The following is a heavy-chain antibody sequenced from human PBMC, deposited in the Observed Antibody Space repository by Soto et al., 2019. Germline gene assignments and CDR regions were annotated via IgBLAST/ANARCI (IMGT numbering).Heavy chain of an antibody. J-gene: IGHJ4*02. V-gene: IGHV2-5*01. D-gene: IGHD3-16*01. CDR2: IYWNEDK. CDR3: APTWGLPFDY. Sequence: QITLKESGPTLVKPTQTLTLTCTYSGFSLRTTGVGVGWIRQPPGKALEWLGIIYWNEDKRYSPSLQNRFTLTSDTSKSQLVPTMTNIDPVDTATYYCAPTWGLPFDYWGQGTLVIVSS. CDR1: GFSLRTTGVG.